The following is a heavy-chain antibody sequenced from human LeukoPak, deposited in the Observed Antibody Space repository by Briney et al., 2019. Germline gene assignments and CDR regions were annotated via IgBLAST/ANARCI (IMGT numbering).Heavy chain of an antibody. D-gene: IGHD3-9*01. CDR3: TTAFPGLLRYFDWLLTNPDY. V-gene: IGHV3-15*01. CDR1: GFTFSNAW. Sequence: GGSLRLSCAASGFTFSNAWMSWVRQAPGKGLEWVGRIKSKTDGGTTDYAAPVKGRFTISRDDSKNTLYLQMNSLKTEDTAVYYCTTAFPGLLRYFDWLLTNPDYWSQGTLVTVSS. CDR2: IKSKTDGGTT. J-gene: IGHJ4*02.